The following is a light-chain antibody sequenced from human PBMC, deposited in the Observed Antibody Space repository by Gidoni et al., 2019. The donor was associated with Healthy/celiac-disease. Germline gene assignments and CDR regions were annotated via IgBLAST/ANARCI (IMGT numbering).Light chain of an antibody. CDR1: QSVSSY. V-gene: IGKV3-11*01. CDR3: QQRSNWRT. Sequence: EIVLTQSPATLSLSPGERATLSCRASQSVSSYLAWYQQKPGQAPRLLIYDASNRATGIPARFSGSGSGTDFTLTISSLEPEDFAVYYCQQRSNWRTFGQXTKLEFK. CDR2: DAS. J-gene: IGKJ1*01.